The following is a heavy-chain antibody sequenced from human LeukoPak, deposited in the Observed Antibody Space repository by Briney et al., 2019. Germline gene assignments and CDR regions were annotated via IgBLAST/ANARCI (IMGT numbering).Heavy chain of an antibody. CDR1: GYSISSGHY. CDR2: IYHSGST. CDR3: ARVSAEGAFDI. J-gene: IGHJ3*02. Sequence: SETLSLTCTVSGYSISSGHYWGWIRQPPGKGLEWIGSIYHSGSTYYNPSLKSRVTISVDTSKNQFSLKLSSVTAADTAVYYCARVSAEGAFDIWGQGTMVTVSS. V-gene: IGHV4-38-2*02.